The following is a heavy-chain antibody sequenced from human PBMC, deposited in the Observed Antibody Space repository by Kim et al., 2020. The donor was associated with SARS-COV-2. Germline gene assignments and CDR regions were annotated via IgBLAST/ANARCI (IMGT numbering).Heavy chain of an antibody. CDR1: GFSFSTYA. V-gene: IGHV3-23*01. Sequence: GGSLRLSCAASGFSFSTYAMSWVRQAPGRGLEWVSVISGNGVRTDYADSVKGRFTISRGNSKNTVSLQMNSLTAEDTAMYYCAKDPGGNLPPWYFDLWGRGTVVTVSS. CDR3: AKDPGGNLPPWYFDL. CDR2: ISGNGVRT. J-gene: IGHJ2*01. D-gene: IGHD3-16*01.